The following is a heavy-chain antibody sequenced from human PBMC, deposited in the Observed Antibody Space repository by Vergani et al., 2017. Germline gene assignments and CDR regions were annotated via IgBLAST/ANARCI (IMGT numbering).Heavy chain of an antibody. J-gene: IGHJ4*02. CDR2: IYYSGST. CDR1: GGSISSSSYY. D-gene: IGHD2-2*01. Sequence: QLQLQESGPGLVKPSETLFLTCTVSGGSISSSSYYWGWIRQPPGKGLEWIGSIYYSGSTYYNPSLKSRVTISVDTSKNQFSLKLSSVTAADTAVYYCARDSDTSYLDYWGQGTLVTVSS. V-gene: IGHV4-39*07. CDR3: ARDSDTSYLDY.